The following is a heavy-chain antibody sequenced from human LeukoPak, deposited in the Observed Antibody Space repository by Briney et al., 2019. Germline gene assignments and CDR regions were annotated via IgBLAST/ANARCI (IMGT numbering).Heavy chain of an antibody. D-gene: IGHD3-22*01. V-gene: IGHV3-23*01. CDR2: IGGNGLGT. Sequence: PGGSLRLSCAASGFTFSRNAMNWVRQAPGKGLEWVAAIGGNGLGTYYADSVKGRFNISRDNSRNTLYLQMNSLRIEDTAFYYCAKDANYLRSSGYLIPIDFWGQGTLVTVSS. CDR3: AKDANYLRSSGYLIPIDF. CDR1: GFTFSRNA. J-gene: IGHJ4*02.